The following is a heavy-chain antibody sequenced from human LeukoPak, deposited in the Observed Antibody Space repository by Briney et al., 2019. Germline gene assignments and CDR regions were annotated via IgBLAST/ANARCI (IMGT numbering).Heavy chain of an antibody. CDR1: GLTFDVYA. CDR2: ITWSNGEI. J-gene: IGHJ4*02. V-gene: IGHV3-9*01. CDR3: AKSLRNGSGWASDY. D-gene: IGHD6-19*01. Sequence: GGSLRLSCAASGLTFDVYAVHWVRHAPGKGLVWVSGITWSNGEIAYADSVKGRFTISRDNAKMYLQMNSLRTEDTAVYYCAKSLRNGSGWASDYWGQGTLVTVSS.